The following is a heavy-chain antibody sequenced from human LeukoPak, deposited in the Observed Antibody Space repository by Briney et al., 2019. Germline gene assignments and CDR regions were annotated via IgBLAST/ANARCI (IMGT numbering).Heavy chain of an antibody. Sequence: SGTLSLTCAVSGGSISSSNWWSWVRQPPGKGLEWIGSIYYSGSTYYNPSLKSRVTISVDTSKNQFSLKLSSVTAADTAVYYCARAEVQLERPHYYYYYMDVWGKGTTVTVSS. CDR1: GGSISSSNW. J-gene: IGHJ6*03. V-gene: IGHV4-4*02. CDR3: ARAEVQLERPHYYYYYMDV. D-gene: IGHD1-1*01. CDR2: IYYSGST.